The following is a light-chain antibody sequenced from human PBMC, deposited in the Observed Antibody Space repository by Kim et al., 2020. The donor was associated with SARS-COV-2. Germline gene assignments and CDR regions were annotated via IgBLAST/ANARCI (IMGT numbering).Light chain of an antibody. CDR1: SSDIGAYNY. Sequence: QSAPTQPASVSGSPGQSITVSCTGTSSDIGAYNYVSWYQQHPGKAPKLMIYDVTYRPSGVSNRFSGSKSGNTASLTISGLQTDDEADYYCTSYTNSGAFVLFGGGTQLTVL. CDR2: DVT. V-gene: IGLV2-14*03. J-gene: IGLJ2*01. CDR3: TSYTNSGAFVL.